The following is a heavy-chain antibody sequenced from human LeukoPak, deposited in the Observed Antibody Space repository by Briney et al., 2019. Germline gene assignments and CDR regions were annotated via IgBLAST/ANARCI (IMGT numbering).Heavy chain of an antibody. CDR3: ARDPAVAGQNWFDP. Sequence: SGTLSLTCAVSGDSISSSNWWSWVRPPPGKGLEWIGEIYHSGSTNYNPSLKSRVTISVDTSKNQFSLKLSSVTAADTAVYYCARDPAVAGQNWFDPWGQGTLVTVSS. V-gene: IGHV4-4*02. CDR1: GDSISSSNW. CDR2: IYHSGST. D-gene: IGHD6-19*01. J-gene: IGHJ5*02.